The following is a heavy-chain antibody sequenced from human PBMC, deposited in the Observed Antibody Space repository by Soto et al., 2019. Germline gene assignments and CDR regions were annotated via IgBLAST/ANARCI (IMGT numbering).Heavy chain of an antibody. D-gene: IGHD1-7*01. CDR1: GYTFTNYY. V-gene: IGHV5-10-1*03. Sequence: EVQLVQSGAELKKPGESLRISCQASGYTFTNYYIAWVRQVPGKGLEWMGRSDPSDSYIKYSPSFEGHVTMSVDKSISTAFLQWSRLEASDTAMYFCAIPLARTTPFDYWGQGSLVTVSS. J-gene: IGHJ4*02. CDR3: AIPLARTTPFDY. CDR2: SDPSDSYI.